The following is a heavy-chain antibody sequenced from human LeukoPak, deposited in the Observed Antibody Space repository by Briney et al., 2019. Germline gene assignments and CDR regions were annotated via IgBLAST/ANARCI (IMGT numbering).Heavy chain of an antibody. CDR1: GYTFTSYG. D-gene: IGHD2-2*03. CDR2: ISAYNGNT. J-gene: IGHJ6*03. CDR3: ARVEIVVVPGAYYYYYYMDV. Sequence: ASVKVSCKASGYTFTSYGISWVRQAPGQGREWMGWISAYNGNTNYAQKLQGRVTMTTDTSTSTAYMELRSLRSDDTAVYYCARVEIVVVPGAYYYYYYMDVWGKGTTVTVSS. V-gene: IGHV1-18*01.